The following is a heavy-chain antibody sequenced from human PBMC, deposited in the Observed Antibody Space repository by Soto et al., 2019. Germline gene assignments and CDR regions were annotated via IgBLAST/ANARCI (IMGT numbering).Heavy chain of an antibody. CDR2: ISYDGSNK. J-gene: IGHJ6*02. D-gene: IGHD1-20*01. CDR3: ARDQVYEWNDNFYYGMEV. Sequence: QVQLVESGGGVVQPGRSLRLSCAPSGFTFSRFGMHWVRQAPGKGLEWVALISYDGSNKYYADSVQGRFTISRDNSRSTLYLQMSSLRAEDTAVYYCARDQVYEWNDNFYYGMEVWGQGTTVTVSS. CDR1: GFTFSRFG. V-gene: IGHV3-30*19.